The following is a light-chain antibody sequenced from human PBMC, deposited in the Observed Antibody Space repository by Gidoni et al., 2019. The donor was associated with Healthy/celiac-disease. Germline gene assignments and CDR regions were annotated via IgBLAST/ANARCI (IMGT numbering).Light chain of an antibody. CDR3: QKYNSAPLT. CDR1: QGISTY. V-gene: IGKV1-27*01. CDR2: DAS. Sequence: DIQMNRSPSSLSASVGDRVTITCRASQGISTYLAWYQQKPGKVPKLLIYDASPLQSGVPYRFSGSGSGTDFTLTIRSLQPEDVATYYCQKYNSAPLTFGQGTRLEIK. J-gene: IGKJ5*01.